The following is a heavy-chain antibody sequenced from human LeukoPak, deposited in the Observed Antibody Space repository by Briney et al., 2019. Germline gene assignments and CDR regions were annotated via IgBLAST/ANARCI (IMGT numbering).Heavy chain of an antibody. D-gene: IGHD4-17*01. CDR3: ARNRRWGDYGSYYYGMDV. J-gene: IGHJ6*02. Sequence: GSLRLSCAASGFTFSSYSMNWVRQAPGKGLEWVSSISSSSYIYYADSVKGRFTISRDNAKNSLYLQMNSLRAEDTAVYYCARNRRWGDYGSYYYGMDVWGQGTTVTVSS. V-gene: IGHV3-21*01. CDR1: GFTFSSYS. CDR2: ISSSSYI.